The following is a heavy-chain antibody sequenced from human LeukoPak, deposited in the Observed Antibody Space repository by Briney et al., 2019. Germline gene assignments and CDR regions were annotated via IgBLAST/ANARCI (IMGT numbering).Heavy chain of an antibody. J-gene: IGHJ6*02. CDR1: GASISSDY. D-gene: IGHD6-13*01. CDR2: IYYSGSI. V-gene: IGHV4-59*12. Sequence: SETLSLICTVSGASISSDYWSWIRQPPGKGLEWIGDIYYSGSIKYNPSLKSRVTMSVDTSKNQFSLKLSSVTAADTAVYYCARVPTGGIAAAGSPLGVYYYYYGMDVWGQGTTVTVSS. CDR3: ARVPTGGIAAAGSPLGVYYYYYGMDV.